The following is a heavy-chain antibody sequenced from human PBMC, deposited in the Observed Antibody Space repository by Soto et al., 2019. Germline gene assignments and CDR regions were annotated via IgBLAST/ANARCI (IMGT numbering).Heavy chain of an antibody. V-gene: IGHV1-69*13. D-gene: IGHD1-26*01. CDR3: ARVGSVGATWDAFDI. J-gene: IGHJ3*02. Sequence: GASVKVSCKASGGTFSSYATSWVRQAPGQGLEWMGGIIPIFGTANYAQKFQGRVTITADESTSTAYMELSSLRSEDTAVYYCARVGSVGATWDAFDIWGQGTMVTVSS. CDR2: IIPIFGTA. CDR1: GGTFSSYA.